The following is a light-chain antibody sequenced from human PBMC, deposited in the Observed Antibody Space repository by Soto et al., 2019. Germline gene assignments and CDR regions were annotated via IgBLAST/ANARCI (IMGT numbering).Light chain of an antibody. V-gene: IGKV1-12*01. CDR1: QDISTW. CDR3: QHANSFPIT. J-gene: IGKJ5*01. Sequence: DIQMTQSPSSVSASVGDRVTITCRASQDISTWLAWYQQKPGKAPTFVIFAASTLQSGVPSRFSGSGSGTDFTLTISSLQPEDFATYYCQHANSFPITFGQGTRLEIK. CDR2: AAS.